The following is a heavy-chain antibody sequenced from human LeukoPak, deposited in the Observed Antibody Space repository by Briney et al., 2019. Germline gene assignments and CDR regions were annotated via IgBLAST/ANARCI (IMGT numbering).Heavy chain of an antibody. CDR3: ARDPHYYDSSGSLGF. V-gene: IGHV1-18*01. Sequence: ASVKVSCKASGYTFTSYGISWGRQAPGQGLEWMGWISAYNGNTNYAQKLQGRVTMTTDTSTSTAYMELRSLRSDDTAVYYCARDPHYYDSSGSLGFWGQGTLVTVSS. CDR2: ISAYNGNT. J-gene: IGHJ4*02. CDR1: GYTFTSYG. D-gene: IGHD3-22*01.